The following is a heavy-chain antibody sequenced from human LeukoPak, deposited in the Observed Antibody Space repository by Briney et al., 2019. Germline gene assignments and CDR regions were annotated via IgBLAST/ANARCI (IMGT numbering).Heavy chain of an antibody. J-gene: IGHJ4*02. V-gene: IGHV1-18*01. D-gene: IGHD3-16*01. CDR3: ARVRDYGGIGEDY. CDR2: ISAYNGNT. Sequence: ASVKVSCKSSGYTFTSYGLSWVRQAPGQGLECMGWISAYNGNTNYAQRFQGRVTMTTDTSTSTAYMELRSLRSDDTAVYYCARVRDYGGIGEDYWGQGTLVTVSS. CDR1: GYTFTSYG.